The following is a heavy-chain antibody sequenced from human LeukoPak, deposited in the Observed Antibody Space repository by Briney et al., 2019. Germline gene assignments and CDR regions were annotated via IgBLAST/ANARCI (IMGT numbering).Heavy chain of an antibody. V-gene: IGHV4-59*01. J-gene: IGHJ4*02. Sequence: SETLSLTCTVSGGSISSYYWSWIRQPPGKGLEWIGYIYYSGSTNYNPSLKSRVTISVDTSKNQFSLKLSSVTAADTAVYYCAREELWFGELDSGYFDYWGQGTLVTVSS. D-gene: IGHD3-10*01. CDR2: IYYSGST. CDR1: GGSISSYY. CDR3: AREELWFGELDSGYFDY.